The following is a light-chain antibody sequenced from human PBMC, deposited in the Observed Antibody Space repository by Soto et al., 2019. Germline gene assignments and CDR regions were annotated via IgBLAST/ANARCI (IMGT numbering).Light chain of an antibody. CDR3: QHHGSSPPYT. CDR2: GAS. V-gene: IGKV3-20*01. CDR1: QSFSSSY. Sequence: EIVLTRSPGTLSLSPGERATLSCRASQSFSSSYLAWYQQKGGQAPRLLIYGASSRATGIPDRFSGSGSGTDFTLTISRLEPEDFAVYYCQHHGSSPPYTFGQGTKLEIK. J-gene: IGKJ2*01.